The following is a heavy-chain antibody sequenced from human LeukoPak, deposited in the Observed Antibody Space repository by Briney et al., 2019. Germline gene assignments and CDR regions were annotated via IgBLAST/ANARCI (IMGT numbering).Heavy chain of an antibody. J-gene: IGHJ6*02. CDR1: GGSISSYY. CDR2: IYYSGST. Sequence: SETLSLTCTVSGGSISSYYWSWIRQPPGKGLEWIGYIYYSGSTNYNPSLKSRVTISADTSKNQFSLNLTSVTAADTAVYYCARAPGGDYGMDVWGQGTTVTVFS. CDR3: ARAPGGDYGMDV. V-gene: IGHV4-59*01. D-gene: IGHD3-10*01.